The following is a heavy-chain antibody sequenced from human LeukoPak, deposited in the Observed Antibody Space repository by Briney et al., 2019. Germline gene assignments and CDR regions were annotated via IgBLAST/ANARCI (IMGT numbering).Heavy chain of an antibody. D-gene: IGHD2-15*01. CDR2: IYYSGST. Sequence: PSETLSLTCTVSGGSISSSSYYWSWIRQPPGKGLEWIGYIYYSGSTNYNPSLKSRVTISVDTSKNQFSLKLSSVTAADTAVYYCARVYCSGGSCYSEWFDPWGQGTLVTVSS. V-gene: IGHV4-61*01. CDR3: ARVYCSGGSCYSEWFDP. CDR1: GGSISSSSYY. J-gene: IGHJ5*02.